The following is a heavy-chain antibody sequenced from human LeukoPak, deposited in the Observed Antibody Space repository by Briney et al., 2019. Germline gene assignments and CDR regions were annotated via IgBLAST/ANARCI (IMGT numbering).Heavy chain of an antibody. CDR2: ISWDGGST. J-gene: IGHJ3*02. CDR3: AKTMTTVTTGAFDI. V-gene: IGHV3-43D*03. CDR1: GFTFDDYA. Sequence: GGSLRLSCAASGFTFDDYAMHWARQAPGKGLEWVSLISWDGGSTYYADSVKGRFTISRDNSKNSLYLQMNSLRAEDTALYYCAKTMTTVTTGAFDIWGQATMVTVSS. D-gene: IGHD4-17*01.